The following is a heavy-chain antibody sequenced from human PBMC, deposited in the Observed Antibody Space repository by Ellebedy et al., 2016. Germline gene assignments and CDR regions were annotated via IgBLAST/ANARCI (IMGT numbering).Heavy chain of an antibody. CDR3: ARRLWFGADDAFDI. CDR2: IYPCDSDT. CDR1: GYSFTSYW. V-gene: IGHV5-51*01. J-gene: IGHJ3*02. D-gene: IGHD3-10*01. Sequence: GESLKISCNGSGYSFTSYWIGWVRQMPGKGLDWMGIIYPCDSDTRYIPSFQGQVTISADKSISTAYLQWSSLKASDTAMYYCARRLWFGADDAFDIWGQGTMVTVSS.